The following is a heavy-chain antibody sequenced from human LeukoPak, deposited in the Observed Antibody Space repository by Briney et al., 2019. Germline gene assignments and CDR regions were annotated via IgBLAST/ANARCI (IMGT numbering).Heavy chain of an antibody. V-gene: IGHV4-59*01. Sequence: PSETLSLTCIVSGGSISSYYWSWIRQPPGKGLEWIGYIYYSGSTNYNPSLKGRVTMSVDTSKNQFSLKLSSVTAADTAVYYCARDKNWYAYWGPGTLVTDPS. D-gene: IGHD1-1*01. J-gene: IGHJ4*02. CDR3: ARDKNWYAY. CDR1: GGSISSYY. CDR2: IYYSGST.